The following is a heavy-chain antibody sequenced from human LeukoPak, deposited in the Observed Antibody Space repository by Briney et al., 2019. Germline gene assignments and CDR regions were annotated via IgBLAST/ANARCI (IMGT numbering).Heavy chain of an antibody. CDR2: MNPSSGNT. V-gene: IGHV1-8*01. CDR3: TRETSSRYFDY. Sequence: ASVKVSCKASGYTFTNYEINWVRQGTGQGLEWLGWMNPSSGNTGYAQKFQGRITITRNTSISTAYMELSSLRSEDTAVYYCTRETSSRYFDYWGQGTLVTVSS. CDR1: GYTFTNYE. J-gene: IGHJ4*02.